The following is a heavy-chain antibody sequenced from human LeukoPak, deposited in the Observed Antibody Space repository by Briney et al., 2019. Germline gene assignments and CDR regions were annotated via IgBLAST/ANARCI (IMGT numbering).Heavy chain of an antibody. J-gene: IGHJ3*02. D-gene: IGHD3-22*01. CDR3: ARERTLTHYYDTSGFDAFDI. CDR2: INPNSGGT. Sequence: ASVKVSCKASGYTFTGYYMHWVRQAPGQGLEWMGWINPNSGGTNYAQKFQGRVTMTRDTSISTAYMELSRLRSDDTAVYYCARERTLTHYYDTSGFDAFDIWGQGTMVTVSS. V-gene: IGHV1-2*02. CDR1: GYTFTGYY.